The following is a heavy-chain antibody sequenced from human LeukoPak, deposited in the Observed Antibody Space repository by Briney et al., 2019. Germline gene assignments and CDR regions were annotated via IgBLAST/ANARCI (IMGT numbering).Heavy chain of an antibody. J-gene: IGHJ5*02. V-gene: IGHV1-2*02. CDR1: GYTFTGYY. Sequence: GASVKVSCKASGYTFTGYYMHWVRQAPGQGLEWMGWINPNSGGTNYAQKFQGRVTMTRDTSISTAYIELSRLRSDDTAVYYCAKSNIVVVPAAIVGGWFDPWGQGTLVTVSS. CDR3: AKSNIVVVPAAIVGGWFDP. CDR2: INPNSGGT. D-gene: IGHD2-2*01.